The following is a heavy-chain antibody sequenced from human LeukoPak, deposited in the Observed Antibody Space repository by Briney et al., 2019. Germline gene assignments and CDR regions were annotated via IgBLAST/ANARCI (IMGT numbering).Heavy chain of an antibody. Sequence: GGSLRLSCAASGFTFSSYWMHWVRQVPGKGLEWVANIKSDGSEEYYGDSVKGRFTISRDNAKNSLYLQMNSLRVEDTAVYYCARGDLWLGHWGQGSLVTVSS. V-gene: IGHV3-7*01. D-gene: IGHD3-10*01. CDR2: IKSDGSEE. J-gene: IGHJ4*02. CDR3: ARGDLWLGH. CDR1: GFTFSSYW.